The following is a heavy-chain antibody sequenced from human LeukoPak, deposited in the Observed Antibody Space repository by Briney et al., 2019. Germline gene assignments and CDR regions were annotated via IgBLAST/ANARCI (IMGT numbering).Heavy chain of an antibody. D-gene: IGHD5-24*01. CDR2: IYHSGNT. CDR1: GGSISSGGYS. CDR3: AREGVGDGYNKRRVFDY. Sequence: PSETLSLTCAVSGGSISSGGYSWSWIRQPPGKGLEWIGYIYHSGNTNYNPSLKSRVTISVDTSKNQFSLKLSSVTAADTAVYYCAREGVGDGYNKRRVFDYWGQGTLVTVSS. V-gene: IGHV4-30-2*01. J-gene: IGHJ4*02.